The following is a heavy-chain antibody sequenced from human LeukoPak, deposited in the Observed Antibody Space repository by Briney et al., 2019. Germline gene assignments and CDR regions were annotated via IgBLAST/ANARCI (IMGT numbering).Heavy chain of an antibody. D-gene: IGHD5-18*01. CDR1: GGTFSSYA. CDR3: AKGGYSYGFFDY. V-gene: IGHV1-69*04. CDR2: IIPILGIA. J-gene: IGHJ4*02. Sequence: SVKVSCKASGGTFSSYAISWVRQAPGQGLEWMGRIIPILGIANYAQKFQGRVTITADKSTSTAYMELSSLRAEDTAVYYCAKGGYSYGFFDYWGQGTLVTVSS.